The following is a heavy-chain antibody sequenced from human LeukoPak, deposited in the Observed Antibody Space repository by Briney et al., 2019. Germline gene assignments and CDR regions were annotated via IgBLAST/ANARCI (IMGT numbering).Heavy chain of an antibody. D-gene: IGHD6-13*01. CDR1: GYTFTSYA. CDR2: INAGNGNT. V-gene: IGHV1-3*01. Sequence: ASVKVSCKASGYTFTSYAMHWVRQAPGQRLEWMGWINAGNGNTKYSQEFQGGVTITRDTSASTAYMELRSLRVDDTAVYYCARVISSSWYHHDYWGQGTLVTVSS. CDR3: ARVISSSWYHHDY. J-gene: IGHJ4*02.